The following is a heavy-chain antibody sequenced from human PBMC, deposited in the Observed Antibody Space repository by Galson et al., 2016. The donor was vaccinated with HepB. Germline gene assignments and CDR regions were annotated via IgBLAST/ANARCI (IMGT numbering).Heavy chain of an antibody. CDR2: ISFDGSNN. CDR3: ARDDDYVWGTNRYTRTVPQYYFDT. Sequence: SLRLSCAASGFTFSSYAMHWVRQAPGKGLEWVAVISFDGSNNFYADSVKGRFTISRDNSKNTLYLQMNSLRAEDTAVYYCARDDDYVWGTNRYTRTVPQYYFDTWGQGTLVTVSS. J-gene: IGHJ5*02. CDR1: GFTFSSYA. D-gene: IGHD3-16*02. V-gene: IGHV3-30-3*01.